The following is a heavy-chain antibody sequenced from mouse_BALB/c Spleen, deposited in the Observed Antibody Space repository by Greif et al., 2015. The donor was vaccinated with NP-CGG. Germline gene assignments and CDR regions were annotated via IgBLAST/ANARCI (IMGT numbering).Heavy chain of an antibody. J-gene: IGHJ2*01. V-gene: IGHV1-14*01. CDR1: GYTFTSYV. Sequence: VQLQQSGPELVKPGASVKMSCKASGYTFTSYVMHWVKQKPGQGLEWIGYINPYNDGTKYNEKFKGKATLTSDKSSSTAYMELSSLTSEDSAVYYCVITTVVATNGFDYWGQGTTLTVSS. D-gene: IGHD1-1*01. CDR2: INPYNDGT. CDR3: VITTVVATNGFDY.